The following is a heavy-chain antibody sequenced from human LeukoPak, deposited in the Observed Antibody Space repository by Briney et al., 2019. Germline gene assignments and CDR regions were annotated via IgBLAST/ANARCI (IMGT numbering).Heavy chain of an antibody. CDR2: INHSGST. CDR1: GGSFSGYY. V-gene: IGHV4-34*01. CDR3: ARGYSSGWYFDDYYYYYGMDV. D-gene: IGHD6-19*01. Sequence: SETLSLTCAVYGGSFSGYYWSWIRQPPGKGLEWIGEINHSGSTNYNPSLKSRVTISVDTSKNQFSLKLSSVTAADTAVYYCARGYSSGWYFDDYYYYYGMDVWGQGTTVTVSS. J-gene: IGHJ6*02.